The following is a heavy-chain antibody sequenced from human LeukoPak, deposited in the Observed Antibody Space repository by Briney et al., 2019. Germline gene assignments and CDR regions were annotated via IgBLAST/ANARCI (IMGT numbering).Heavy chain of an antibody. J-gene: IGHJ4*02. V-gene: IGHV3-23*01. CDR1: GFTLSDYA. CDR3: AKVPWVGTIT. CDR2: ISGSDGHT. Sequence: GGSLRLSCAASGFTLSDYAMNWVRQAPGEGLEWLSAISGSDGHTFYADSVRGRFTLSRDNSKNTLYLQMNNLRADDTAIYYCAKVPWVGTITWGQGTLVIVSS. D-gene: IGHD1-26*01.